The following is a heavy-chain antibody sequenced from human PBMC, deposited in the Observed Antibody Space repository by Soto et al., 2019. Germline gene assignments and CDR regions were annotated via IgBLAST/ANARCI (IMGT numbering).Heavy chain of an antibody. CDR3: AIVSCSGGSCYSGSDAFDI. J-gene: IGHJ3*02. Sequence: ASVKVSCKASGYTFTGYSMHWVRQAPGQGLEWMGWINPNSGGTNYAQKFQGRVTMTRDTSISTAYMELSRLRSDDTAVYYCAIVSCSGGSCYSGSDAFDIWGQGTMVTVSS. V-gene: IGHV1-2*02. CDR1: GYTFTGYS. D-gene: IGHD2-15*01. CDR2: INPNSGGT.